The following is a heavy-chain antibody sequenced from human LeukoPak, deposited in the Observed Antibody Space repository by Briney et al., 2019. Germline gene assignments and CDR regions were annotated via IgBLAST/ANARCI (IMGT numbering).Heavy chain of an antibody. CDR1: GFTFSNYG. CDR2: ISYDGSNK. J-gene: IGHJ4*02. CDR3: AKDRSPYNWNDPYFDY. V-gene: IGHV3-30*18. D-gene: IGHD1-20*01. Sequence: GGSLRLSCAASGFTFSNYGMHWVRQAPGKGLEWVTLISYDGSNKYYADSVKGRFTISRDNAKNSLYLQMNSLRAEDMALYYCAKDRSPYNWNDPYFDYWGQGTLVTVSS.